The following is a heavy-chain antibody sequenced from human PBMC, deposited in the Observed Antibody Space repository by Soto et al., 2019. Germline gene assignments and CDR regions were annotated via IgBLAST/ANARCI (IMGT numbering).Heavy chain of an antibody. Sequence: SETLSLTCTVSGGSISSSSYYWGWIRQPPGRGLEWIGSIYYSGSTYYNPSLKSRVTISVDKSKNQFSLKLSSVTAADTAVYYCARIFTIFRVVYGMDVWGQGTTVTVSS. CDR1: GGSISSSSYY. D-gene: IGHD3-3*01. CDR3: ARIFTIFRVVYGMDV. V-gene: IGHV4-39*01. J-gene: IGHJ6*02. CDR2: IYYSGST.